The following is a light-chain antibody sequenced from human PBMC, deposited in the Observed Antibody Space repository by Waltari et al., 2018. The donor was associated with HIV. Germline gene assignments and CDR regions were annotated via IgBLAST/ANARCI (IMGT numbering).Light chain of an antibody. CDR2: GAP. V-gene: IGKV3-20*01. Sequence: EVVLTQSPGTLSLSPGERATLPCRASQSVSSSFLAWYQQKPGQAPRLLIYGAPNRATGIPDRFSGSGSGTDFTLTINRLEPEDFAVYYCQQYDTSLGSFGQGTKLEIK. J-gene: IGKJ2*03. CDR3: QQYDTSLGS. CDR1: QSVSSSF.